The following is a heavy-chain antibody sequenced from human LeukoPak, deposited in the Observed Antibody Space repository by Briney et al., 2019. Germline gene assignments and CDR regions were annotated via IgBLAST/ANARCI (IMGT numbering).Heavy chain of an antibody. CDR2: INPNSGGT. Sequence: ASVKVSCKASGYTFTGYYMHWVRQASGQGLEWMGWINPNSGGTNYAQKFQGRVTMTRDTSISTAYMELSRLRSDDTAVYYCARGTRPGGSYLFDYWGQGTLVTVSS. CDR3: ARGTRPGGSYLFDY. CDR1: GYTFTGYY. J-gene: IGHJ4*02. V-gene: IGHV1-2*02. D-gene: IGHD1-26*01.